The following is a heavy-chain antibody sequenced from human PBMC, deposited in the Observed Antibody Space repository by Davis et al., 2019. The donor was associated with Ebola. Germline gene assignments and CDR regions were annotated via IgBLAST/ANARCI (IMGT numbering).Heavy chain of an antibody. J-gene: IGHJ4*02. Sequence: PSETLSLTCTVSGVSISRHYWSWIRQPPGKRLEWIGSIYYTGSAYYNSSLNGRVTISVDPSKNQFSLKLSSVTAADTAMYYCAERGGSVWGQGTLVTVSS. CDR3: AERGGSV. CDR2: IYYTGSA. CDR1: GVSISRHY. V-gene: IGHV4-59*11. D-gene: IGHD3-16*01.